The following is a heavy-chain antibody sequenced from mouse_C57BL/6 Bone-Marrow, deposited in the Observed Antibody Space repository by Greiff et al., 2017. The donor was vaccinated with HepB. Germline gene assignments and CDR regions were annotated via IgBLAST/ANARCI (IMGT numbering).Heavy chain of an antibody. J-gene: IGHJ1*03. V-gene: IGHV5-9-1*02. CDR2: ISSGGDYI. CDR3: TREAYYGSSYWYFDV. Sequence: EVQVVESGEGLVKPGGSLKLSCAASGFTFSSYAMSWVRQTPEKRLEWVAYISSGGDYIYYADTVKGRFTISRDNARNTLYLQMSSLKSEDTAMYYCTREAYYGSSYWYFDVWGTGTTVTVSS. CDR1: GFTFSSYA. D-gene: IGHD1-1*01.